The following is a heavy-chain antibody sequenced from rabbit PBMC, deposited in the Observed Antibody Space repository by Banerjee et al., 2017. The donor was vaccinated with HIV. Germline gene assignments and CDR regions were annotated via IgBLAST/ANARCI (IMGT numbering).Heavy chain of an antibody. D-gene: IGHD1-1*01. CDR2: IQIVSGES. CDR1: GFSFNTKYW. CDR3: ARDDSSSGGLAFKL. V-gene: IGHV1S40*01. Sequence: QSLEESGGDLVKPGASLTLTCTASGFSFNTKYWICWVRQAPGKGLEWIACIQIVSGESGYASWAKGRVTISKTSSTTVTLQMTSLTAADTATYFCARDDSSSGGLAFKLWGQGTLVTVS. J-gene: IGHJ3*01.